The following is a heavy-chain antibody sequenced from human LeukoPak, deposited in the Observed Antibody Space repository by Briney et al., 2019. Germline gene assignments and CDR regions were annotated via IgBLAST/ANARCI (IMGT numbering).Heavy chain of an antibody. CDR2: VSAYADDT. J-gene: IGHJ4*02. D-gene: IGHD2-15*01. CDR3: ARDCIGCHGFDY. CDR1: GYTFTNYG. Sequence: ASVMVSCKASGYTFTNYGITWVRQAPGQGLEWMGWVSAYADDTNYVQKFQGRITMTTDTSTSTAYVELRSLRSDDTAVYYCARDCIGCHGFDYWGQGTLVTVSS. V-gene: IGHV1-18*01.